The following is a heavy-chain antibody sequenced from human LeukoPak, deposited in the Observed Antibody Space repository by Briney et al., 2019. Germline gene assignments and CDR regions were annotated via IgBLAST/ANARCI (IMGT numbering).Heavy chain of an antibody. D-gene: IGHD6-19*01. V-gene: IGHV3-7*01. CDR2: IKKDGNGE. Sequence: PGGSLRLSCVASGFTFNRYWMSWVRQAPRKGLEWVAKIKKDGNGEYYLDSVKGRFTISRDNAKNSLYLQMNSLRGDDTAVYFCTTGYSSGWYNEVNYWGQGTLVTVSS. CDR3: TTGYSSGWYNEVNY. CDR1: GFTFNRYW. J-gene: IGHJ4*02.